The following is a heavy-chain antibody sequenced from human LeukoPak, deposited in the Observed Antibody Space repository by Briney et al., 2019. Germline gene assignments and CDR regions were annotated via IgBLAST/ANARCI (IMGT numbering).Heavy chain of an antibody. D-gene: IGHD3-10*01. V-gene: IGHV3-48*03. CDR2: ISRSGSTG. CDR1: GFTFSACE. CDR3: ARVATMVRVPLDALDI. Sequence: GGSLRLSCAISGFTFSACELTWVRQAPGKGLEWVSYISRSGSTGYYADSVKGRFTISRDNAKNSLYLQMNSLRAEDTAVYYCARVATMVRVPLDALDIWGQGTMVSVSS. J-gene: IGHJ3*02.